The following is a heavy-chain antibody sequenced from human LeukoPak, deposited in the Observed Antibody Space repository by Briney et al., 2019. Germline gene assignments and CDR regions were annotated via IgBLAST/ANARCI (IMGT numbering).Heavy chain of an antibody. CDR2: IYHSGST. Sequence: PSETLSLTCAVSGGSISSSNWWSWVRQPPGKGLEWIGEIYHSGSTNYNPSLKSRVTISVDTSKNQFSLKLSSVTAADTAVYYCARSVAEYYYYYYMDVWGKGTTVTVSS. CDR1: GGSISSSNW. J-gene: IGHJ6*03. D-gene: IGHD6-13*01. CDR3: ARSVAEYYYYYYMDV. V-gene: IGHV4-4*02.